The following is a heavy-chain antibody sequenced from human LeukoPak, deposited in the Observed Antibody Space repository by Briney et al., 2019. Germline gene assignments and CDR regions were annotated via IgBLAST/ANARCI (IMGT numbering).Heavy chain of an antibody. CDR1: GYTFTDYY. CDR2: INPKSGGR. V-gene: IGHV1-2*02. Sequence: SVKVSCKASGYTFTDYYMHWVRQAAGQGLEWIGWINPKSGGRSYAQRFQGRATMTRDTSISTAYMELSRLRSDDTAVYYCATGERLVPAAMWFDYWGQGTLVTVSS. J-gene: IGHJ4*02. CDR3: ATGERLVPAAMWFDY. D-gene: IGHD2-2*01.